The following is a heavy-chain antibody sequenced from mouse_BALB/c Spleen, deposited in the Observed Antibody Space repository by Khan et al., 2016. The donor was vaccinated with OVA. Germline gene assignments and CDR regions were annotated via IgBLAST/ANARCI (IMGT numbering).Heavy chain of an antibody. V-gene: IGHV3-8*02. J-gene: IGHJ3*01. CDR2: ISYSGST. D-gene: IGHD2-4*01. Sequence: EVKLLESGPSLVKPSQTLSLTCSVTGDSITSCYWNWIRKFPGNKLEYMGYISYSGSTYYNSSLKCRISITRDTSKNQYYLQLNSVTTEDTATYYCARYDYDYDGACAYWGQGTLVTVSA. CDR1: GDSITSCY. CDR3: ARYDYDYDGACAY.